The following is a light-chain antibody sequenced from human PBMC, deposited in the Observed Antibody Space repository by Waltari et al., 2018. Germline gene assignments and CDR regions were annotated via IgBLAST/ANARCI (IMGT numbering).Light chain of an antibody. CDR1: QDISSW. CDR3: QQYDGFPPT. CDR2: AAS. J-gene: IGKJ1*01. V-gene: IGKV1D-16*01. Sequence: DIQMTRSPSSLSASVGDKVTITCHASQDISSWLAWYQQKPGKAPQPLIYAASTLYSGVPSRFSGSGSGTDYTLTISSLQPEDFATYYCQQYDGFPPTFGQGTKVEI.